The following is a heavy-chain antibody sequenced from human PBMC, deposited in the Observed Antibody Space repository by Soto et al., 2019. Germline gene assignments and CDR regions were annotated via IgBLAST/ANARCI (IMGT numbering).Heavy chain of an antibody. Sequence: LRLSCAASGFTFSSYAMSWVRQAPGKGLEWVSSISSSSYIYYEDSVKGRFTVSRDNAKNSLYLQMNSLRAEDTAVYYCARTLTSTMTTYLFAYWGQGALVTVSS. J-gene: IGHJ4*02. CDR1: GFTFSSYA. CDR2: ISSSSYI. D-gene: IGHD4-17*01. CDR3: ARTLTSTMTTYLFAY. V-gene: IGHV3-21*01.